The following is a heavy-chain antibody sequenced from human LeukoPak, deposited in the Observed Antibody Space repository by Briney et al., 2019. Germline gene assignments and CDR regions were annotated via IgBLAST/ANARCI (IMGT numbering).Heavy chain of an antibody. CDR1: GFTFDDYT. J-gene: IGHJ6*03. D-gene: IGHD6-19*01. CDR3: AKGEQWLGTSYYYYYYMDV. CDR2: ICWDGGST. V-gene: IGHV3-43*01. Sequence: GGSLRLSCAASGFTFDDYTMHWVRQAPGKGVEWVSLICWDGGSTYYADSVKGRLTISRDNSENSLYLQMNSLRTEDTALYYCAKGEQWLGTSYYYYYYMDVWGKGTTVTVSS.